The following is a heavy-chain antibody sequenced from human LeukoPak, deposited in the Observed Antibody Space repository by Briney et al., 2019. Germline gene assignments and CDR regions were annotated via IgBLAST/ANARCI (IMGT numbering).Heavy chain of an antibody. J-gene: IGHJ4*02. CDR2: ISGSGGST. V-gene: IGHV3-23*01. CDR1: GFTFSSYS. D-gene: IGHD6-25*01. Sequence: GGSLRLSCAASGFTFSSYSMNWVRQAPGKGLEWVSAISGSGGSTYYADSVKGRFTISRDNSKNTLYLQMNSLRAEDTAVYYCAKKSGYYFDYWGQGTLVTVSS. CDR3: AKKSGYYFDY.